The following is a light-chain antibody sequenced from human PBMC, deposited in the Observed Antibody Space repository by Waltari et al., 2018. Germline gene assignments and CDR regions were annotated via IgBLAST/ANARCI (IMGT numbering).Light chain of an antibody. CDR1: ALPNKY. CDR3: YSTDYTGNYWV. Sequence: SYELTQPPSVSVSPGHTARITCSGEALPNKYAYWYRQKSGQAPVLVIYEDTKRPSGIPGRFAGATSGAVATWTITGAQVEDEADYYCYSTDYTGNYWVFGGGTKLTVL. J-gene: IGLJ3*02. V-gene: IGLV3-10*01. CDR2: EDT.